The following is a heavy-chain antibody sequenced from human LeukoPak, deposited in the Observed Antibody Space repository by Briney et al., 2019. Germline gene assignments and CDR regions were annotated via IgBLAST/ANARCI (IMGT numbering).Heavy chain of an antibody. CDR3: ARMVTNEYYFDY. CDR1: GLTVSSNY. D-gene: IGHD1-1*01. CDR2: IYSGGST. Sequence: GGSLRLSCAASGLTVSSNYMSWVRQAPGKGLEWVSVIYSGGSTYYADSVKGRFTISRDNSKNTLYLQMNSLRAEDTAVYYCARMVTNEYYFDYWGQGTLVTVSS. V-gene: IGHV3-53*01. J-gene: IGHJ4*02.